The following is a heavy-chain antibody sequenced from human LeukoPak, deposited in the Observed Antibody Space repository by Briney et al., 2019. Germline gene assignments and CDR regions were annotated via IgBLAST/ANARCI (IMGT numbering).Heavy chain of an antibody. D-gene: IGHD5-18*01. CDR3: ATGRVSDTALVSWFDT. Sequence: SVKVSRKASGGTLSTHAVSWMRPAPGQGLAWMGGINLISPTANYAQKFQDRVTITLDHCTTYMELSSLRSDDTAVYYCATGRVSDTALVSWFDTWGQGTLVTVSS. J-gene: IGHJ5*02. CDR1: GGTLSTHA. CDR2: INLISPTA. V-gene: IGHV1-69*13.